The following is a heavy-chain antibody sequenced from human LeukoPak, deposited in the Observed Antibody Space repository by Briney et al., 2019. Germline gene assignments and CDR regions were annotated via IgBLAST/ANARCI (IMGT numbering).Heavy chain of an antibody. D-gene: IGHD2-15*01. CDR3: ARDVAGYFRMYNWFDP. V-gene: IGHV1-2*02. J-gene: IGHJ5*02. CDR2: INPNSGGT. Sequence: GASVKVSCKASGYTFTGYYMHWVRQAPGQGLEWMGWINPNSGGTNYAQKFQGRVTMTRDTSISTAYMELSRLRSDDTAVYYCARDVAGYFRMYNWFDPWGQGTLVTVSS. CDR1: GYTFTGYY.